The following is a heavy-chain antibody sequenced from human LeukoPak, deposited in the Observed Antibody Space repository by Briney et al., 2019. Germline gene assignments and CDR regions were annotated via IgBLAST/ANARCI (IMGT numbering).Heavy chain of an antibody. CDR1: GFTFSGYA. V-gene: IGHV3-30*03. CDR3: ARDLRRFAAYYFDY. J-gene: IGHJ4*02. D-gene: IGHD5/OR15-5a*01. CDR2: ISSDGRDK. Sequence: GGSLRLSCAASGFTFSGYAMHWVRQAPGKGLERVAVISSDGRDKHHADSVKGRFSISRDNSKNTLYLQTNSLRAEDTAVYYCARDLRRFAAYYFDYWGQGTLVTVSS.